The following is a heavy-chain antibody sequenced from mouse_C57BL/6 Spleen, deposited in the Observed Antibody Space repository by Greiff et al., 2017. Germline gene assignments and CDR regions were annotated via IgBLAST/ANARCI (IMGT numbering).Heavy chain of an antibody. CDR3: AIDGGYDRGFDY. J-gene: IGHJ2*01. V-gene: IGHV1-74*01. CDR2: IHPSDSDT. CDR1: GYTFTSYW. Sequence: QVQLQQPGAELVKPGASVKVSCKASGYTFTSYWMHWVKQRPGQGLEWIGRIHPSDSDTNYNQKFKGKATLTVDKSSSTAYVQLSSLTSEDSAVYYCAIDGGYDRGFDYWGQGTTLTVSS. D-gene: IGHD2-2*01.